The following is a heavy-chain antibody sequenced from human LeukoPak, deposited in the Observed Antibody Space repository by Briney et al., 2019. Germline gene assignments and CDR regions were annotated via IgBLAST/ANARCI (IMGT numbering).Heavy chain of an antibody. D-gene: IGHD2-8*02. CDR3: ARGSPLSFDIVLVIYALDF. V-gene: IGHV1-2*02. CDR2: INPRSGGT. J-gene: IGHJ4*02. Sequence: ASVKVSCKASGYTFTGYYLHWVRRAPGQGLEWMGWINPRSGGTNYAPTFRGTVTVTRDTSISTAYMELSGLRSDDTAFYYCARGSPLSFDIVLVIYALDFWGQGTLVTVSS. CDR1: GYTFTGYY.